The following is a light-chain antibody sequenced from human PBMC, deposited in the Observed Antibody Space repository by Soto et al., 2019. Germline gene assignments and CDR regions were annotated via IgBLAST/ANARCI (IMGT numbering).Light chain of an antibody. CDR3: QQRSNWGIT. J-gene: IGKJ5*01. V-gene: IGKV3-11*01. CDR2: DAS. Sequence: IVLTQSPAILSLSPGERATLSCRASQSVNTFLAWYQQKPGQAPRLLIYDASNRATGIPPRSSGSGSGTDFTLTISSLEPEDFVFYYCQQRSNWGITFGQGTRLEVK. CDR1: QSVNTF.